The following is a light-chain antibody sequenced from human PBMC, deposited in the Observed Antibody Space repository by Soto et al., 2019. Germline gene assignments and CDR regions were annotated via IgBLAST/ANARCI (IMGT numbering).Light chain of an antibody. V-gene: IGLV2-14*03. CDR1: SEDVVVHNY. Sequence: QSALTQPASVSGSPGQSITISGTGISEDVVVHNYVSWYQQHPGKAPKLIIFDVSDRPSGVYYRFSGSKSGNTASLTVSGLQAEDEADYFCSSYTNNNTQVFGGGTKLTVL. CDR3: SSYTNNNTQV. J-gene: IGLJ3*02. CDR2: DVS.